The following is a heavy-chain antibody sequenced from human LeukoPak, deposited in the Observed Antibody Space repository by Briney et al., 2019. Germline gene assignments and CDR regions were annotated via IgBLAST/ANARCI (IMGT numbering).Heavy chain of an antibody. V-gene: IGHV4-39*01. CDR1: GGSISSSSYY. CDR2: IYYSGST. J-gene: IGHJ4*02. Sequence: PSETLSLTCTVSGGSISSSSYYWGWIRQPPGTGLEWIGSIYYSGSTYYNPSLKSRVTISVDTSKNQFSLKLSSVTAADTAVYYCARPDSGYVDDWGQGTLVTVSS. CDR3: ARPDSGYVDD. D-gene: IGHD1-26*01.